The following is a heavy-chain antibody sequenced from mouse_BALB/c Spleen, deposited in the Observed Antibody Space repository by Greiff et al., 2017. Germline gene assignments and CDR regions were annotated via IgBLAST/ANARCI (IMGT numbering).Heavy chain of an antibody. CDR1: GFTFSSYG. D-gene: IGHD1-1*01. CDR3: AREGLLLRGMDY. CDR2: INSNGGST. Sequence: EVKVEESGGGLVQPGGSLKLSCAASGFTFSSYGMSWVRQTPDKRLELVATINSNGGSTYYPDSVKGRFTISRDNAKNTLYLQMSSLKSEDTAMYYCAREGLLLRGMDYWGQGTSVTVSS. V-gene: IGHV5-6-3*01. J-gene: IGHJ4*01.